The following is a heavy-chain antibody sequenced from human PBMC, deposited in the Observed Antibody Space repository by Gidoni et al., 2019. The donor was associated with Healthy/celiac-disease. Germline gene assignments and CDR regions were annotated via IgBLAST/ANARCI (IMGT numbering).Heavy chain of an antibody. V-gene: IGHV3-30*18. D-gene: IGHD3-10*01. J-gene: IGHJ4*02. CDR3: AKDPYYGSGSYYQSDY. Sequence: QVQLVESGGGVVQPGRSLRLSCAASGFTFSSYGMHWVRQAPGKGLEWVAVISYDGSNKYYADSVKGRFTISRDNSKNTLYLQMNSLRAEDTAVYYCAKDPYYGSGSYYQSDYWGQGTLVTVSS. CDR2: ISYDGSNK. CDR1: GFTFSSYG.